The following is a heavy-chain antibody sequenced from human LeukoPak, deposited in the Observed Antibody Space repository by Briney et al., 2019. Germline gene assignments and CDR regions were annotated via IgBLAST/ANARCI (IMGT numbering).Heavy chain of an antibody. Sequence: GWINPNSGGTNYAQKFQGRVTMTRDTSISTAYMELGRLRSDDTAVYYCARDLVSSYGFRDYWGQGTLVTVSS. CDR2: INPNSGGT. CDR3: ARDLVSSYGFRDY. V-gene: IGHV1-2*02. D-gene: IGHD5-18*01. J-gene: IGHJ4*02.